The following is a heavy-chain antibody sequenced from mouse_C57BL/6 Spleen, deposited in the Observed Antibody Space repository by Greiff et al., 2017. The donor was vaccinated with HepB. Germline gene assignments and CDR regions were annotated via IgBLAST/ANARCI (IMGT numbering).Heavy chain of an antibody. D-gene: IGHD1-1*01. Sequence: DVKLVESGGGLVKPGGSLKLSCAASGFTFSSYAMSWVRQTPEKRLEWVATISDGGSYTYYPDNVKGRFTISRDNAKNNLYLQMSHLKSEDTAMYYCARDEDYYGSSYDYYAMDYWGQGTSVTVSS. V-gene: IGHV5-4*01. CDR2: ISDGGSYT. J-gene: IGHJ4*01. CDR3: ARDEDYYGSSYDYYAMDY. CDR1: GFTFSSYA.